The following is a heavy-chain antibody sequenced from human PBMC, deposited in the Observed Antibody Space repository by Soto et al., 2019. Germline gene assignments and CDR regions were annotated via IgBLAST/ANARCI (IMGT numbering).Heavy chain of an antibody. Sequence: SETLSLTCAVNGGSFSAYYWTWIRQPPGRGLEWIGEIDHSGSTNYNPSLESRVTVSIDTAKNRFSLNVTSVTAADTAVYYCVRGLRYSGMDVWGQGTTVTVSS. D-gene: IGHD2-15*01. J-gene: IGHJ6*02. CDR3: VRGLRYSGMDV. V-gene: IGHV4-34*01. CDR2: IDHSGST. CDR1: GGSFSAYY.